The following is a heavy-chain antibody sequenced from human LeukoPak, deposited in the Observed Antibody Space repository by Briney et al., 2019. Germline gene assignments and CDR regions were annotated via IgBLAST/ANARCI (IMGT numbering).Heavy chain of an antibody. Sequence: GGSLRLSCAASGFAVSNNYMTWVRQAPGKGLEWVSVIYKDGSTYYADSVKGRFTISRDNAKNSLYLQMNSLRAEDTAVYYCATLAGYSSEHWGQGTLVTVSS. CDR2: IYKDGST. D-gene: IGHD6-19*01. CDR1: GFAVSNNY. CDR3: ATLAGYSSEH. V-gene: IGHV3-53*01. J-gene: IGHJ4*02.